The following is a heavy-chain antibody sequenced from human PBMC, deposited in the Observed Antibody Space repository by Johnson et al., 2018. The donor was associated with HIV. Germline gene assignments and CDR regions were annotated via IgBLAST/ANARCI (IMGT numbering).Heavy chain of an antibody. CDR2: IKSKTDGGTT. J-gene: IGHJ3*02. CDR3: TTDKAAAAGNRAPLFDAFDI. CDR1: GFTFSDYY. D-gene: IGHD6-13*01. Sequence: VQLVESGGGLIQPGGSLRLSCAASGFTFSDYYMSWIRQAPGKGLEWVGRIKSKTDGGTTDYAAPVKGRFPISSADSKNTLYLQMNSLKTEDTTVYYCTTDKAAAAGNRAPLFDAFDIWGQGTMVTVSS. V-gene: IGHV3-15*01.